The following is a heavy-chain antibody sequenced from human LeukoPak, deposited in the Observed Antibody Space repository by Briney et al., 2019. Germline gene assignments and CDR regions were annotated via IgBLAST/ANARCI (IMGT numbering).Heavy chain of an antibody. D-gene: IGHD3-3*01. CDR2: LYYSGST. CDR3: ARGPYDFWSGYPTPPFDY. V-gene: IGHV4-59*12. CDR1: GGSISSYS. Sequence: PSETLSLTCTVSGGSISSYSWSWIRQPPGKGLEWIGHLYYSGSTNYNPSLKSRVTISVDRSKNQFSLKLSSVTAADTAVYYCARGPYDFWSGYPTPPFDYWGQGTLVTVSS. J-gene: IGHJ4*02.